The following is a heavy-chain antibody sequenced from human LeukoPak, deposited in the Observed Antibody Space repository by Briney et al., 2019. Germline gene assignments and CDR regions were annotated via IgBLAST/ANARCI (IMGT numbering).Heavy chain of an antibody. Sequence: SETLSLTCTVSGGSISSGSYYWSWIRQPAGKGLEWIGRIYTNGSTNYNPSLKSRVTISVDTSKNQFSLKVSSVTAADTAVYYCASSSGNWGQGTLVTVSS. J-gene: IGHJ4*02. CDR3: ASSSGN. CDR1: GGSISSGSYY. CDR2: IYTNGST. V-gene: IGHV4-61*02.